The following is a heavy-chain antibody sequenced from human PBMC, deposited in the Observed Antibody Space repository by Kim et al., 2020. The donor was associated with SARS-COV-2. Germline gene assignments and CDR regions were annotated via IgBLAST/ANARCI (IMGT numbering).Heavy chain of an antibody. CDR3: ASGPSGWYDH. V-gene: IGHV1-8*01. D-gene: IGHD3-3*01. CDR2: VNPNSGNT. Sequence: ASVKVSCRASGYSFASYDINWVRQATGQGLEWMGWVNPNSGNTGYAQKFQGRVSMTRNTATSTAYMELSGLRSEDTAVYYCASGPSGWYDHWGQGTLVTVSS. J-gene: IGHJ5*02. CDR1: GYSFASYD.